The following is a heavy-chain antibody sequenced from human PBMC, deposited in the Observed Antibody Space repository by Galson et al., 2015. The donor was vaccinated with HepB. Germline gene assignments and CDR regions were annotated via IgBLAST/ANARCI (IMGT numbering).Heavy chain of an antibody. D-gene: IGHD3-10*01. CDR2: ISRNSNDI. CDR3: ARDYRPGFGSGSFYPNWFDP. J-gene: IGHJ5*02. CDR1: GFTFISFS. Sequence: SLRLSCAASGFTFISFSLNWVRQAPGKGLEWVSSISRNSNDIHYADSVKGRFIVSRDDAKNLLYLQMNSLRGEDTGVYYCARDYRPGFGSGSFYPNWFDPWRRGTLVTVSS. V-gene: IGHV3-21*01.